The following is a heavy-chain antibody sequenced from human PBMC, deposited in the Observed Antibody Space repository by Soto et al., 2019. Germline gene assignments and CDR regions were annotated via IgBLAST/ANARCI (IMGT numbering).Heavy chain of an antibody. CDR2: ISGSGGST. CDR1: GFTFSSYA. CDR3: AKDRKTVVAATKSCDY. D-gene: IGHD2-15*01. V-gene: IGHV3-23*01. J-gene: IGHJ4*02. Sequence: GGSLRLSCAASGFTFSSYAMSWVRQAPGKGLEWVSAISGSGGSTYYADSVKGRFTISRDNSKNTLYLQMNSLRAEDTAVYYCAKDRKTVVAATKSCDYWGQGTLVTVSS.